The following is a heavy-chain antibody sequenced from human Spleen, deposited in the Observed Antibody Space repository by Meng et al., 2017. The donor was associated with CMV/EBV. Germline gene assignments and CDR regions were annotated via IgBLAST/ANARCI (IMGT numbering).Heavy chain of an antibody. CDR2: INPNSGGT. D-gene: IGHD2-2*02. CDR3: ARDLQYQMLYGWFDP. CDR1: GYTFTGYY. Sequence: SGYTFTGYYLPWVRQAPGQGLEWMGWINPNSGGTKYAQNFQGRVTMTRDTSISTAYMELNRLRSDDTALYYCARDLQYQMLYGWFDPWGQGTLVTVSS. J-gene: IGHJ5*02. V-gene: IGHV1-2*02.